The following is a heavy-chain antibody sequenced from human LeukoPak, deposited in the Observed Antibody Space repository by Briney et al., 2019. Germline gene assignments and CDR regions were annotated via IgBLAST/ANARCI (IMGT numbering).Heavy chain of an antibody. CDR1: GFTFSDYW. V-gene: IGHV3-7*01. CDR2: IKQNGREK. J-gene: IGHJ1*01. Sequence: GGSLRLSCAASGFTFSDYWMTWVRQAPGKGLEWVANIKQNGREKNYVDSVKGRFTISRDNAENSLSLKMNTLRAEDTAVYYCTRTDSSDLRSMYRSFQHWGQSTLVIVSS. D-gene: IGHD3-16*02. CDR3: TRTDSSDLRSMYRSFQH.